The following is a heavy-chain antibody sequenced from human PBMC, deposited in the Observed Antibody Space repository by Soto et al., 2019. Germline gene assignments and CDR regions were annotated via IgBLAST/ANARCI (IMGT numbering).Heavy chain of an antibody. CDR3: ARGWGRIFDY. J-gene: IGHJ4*02. Sequence: QVQLQQWGAGLLKPSETLSLTCAVYGGSFSGYYWNWIRQRPGKGLEWIGEINHSGSTNYNPSLKSRVTISVDTSKNQFSLKLSSVTAADTAVYYCARGWGRIFDYWGQGTLVTVSS. D-gene: IGHD7-27*01. V-gene: IGHV4-34*01. CDR2: INHSGST. CDR1: GGSFSGYY.